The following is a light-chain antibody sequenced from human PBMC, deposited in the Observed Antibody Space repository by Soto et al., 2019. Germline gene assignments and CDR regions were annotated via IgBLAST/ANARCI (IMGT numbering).Light chain of an antibody. CDR2: GAS. V-gene: IGKV3-15*01. CDR1: QSVSSN. Sequence: EIVMTQSPATLSVSPGERATLSCRASQSVSSNLAWYQQKPGQAPRLLIYGASTRATGIPARFSGSGSGTEFTLTISSLQSEDFAVYYCHQYNNWPRETFGGGTKVEIK. CDR3: HQYNNWPRET. J-gene: IGKJ4*01.